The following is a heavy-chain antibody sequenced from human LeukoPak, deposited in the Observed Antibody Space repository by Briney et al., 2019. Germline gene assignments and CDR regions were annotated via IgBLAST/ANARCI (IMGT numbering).Heavy chain of an antibody. CDR2: INPNSGGT. D-gene: IGHD6-13*01. CDR3: ARMWSTATSGWNWFDP. CDR1: GYTFTGYY. Sequence: GPSVKVSCKASGYTFTGYYMHWVRQAPGQGLEWMGWINPNSGGTNYAQKFQGWVTMTRDTSISTAYMDLSSLRSDDTAMYYCARMWSTATSGWNWFDPWGQGTLVTVSS. V-gene: IGHV1-2*04. J-gene: IGHJ5*02.